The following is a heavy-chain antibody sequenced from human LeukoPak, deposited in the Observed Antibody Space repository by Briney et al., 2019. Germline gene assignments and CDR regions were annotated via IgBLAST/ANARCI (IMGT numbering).Heavy chain of an antibody. D-gene: IGHD2-21*02. J-gene: IGHJ4*02. CDR1: GYTFTGYY. CDR3: ARGAGCGGDCYSGPFDY. V-gene: IGHV1-69*06. CDR2: IIPIFGTA. Sequence: SVKVSCKASGYTFTGYYMHWVRQAPGQGLEWMGGIIPIFGTANYAQKFQGRVTITADKSTSTAYMELSSLRSEDTAVYYCARGAGCGGDCYSGPFDYWGQGTLVTVSS.